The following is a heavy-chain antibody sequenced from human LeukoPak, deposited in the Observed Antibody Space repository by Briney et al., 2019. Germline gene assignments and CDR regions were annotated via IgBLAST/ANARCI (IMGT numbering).Heavy chain of an antibody. Sequence: QPGGSLRLSCIASGFRFSNYAMSWVRQAPGKGLEWVSLIYSGDTTHYADSVKGRFTISRDNSNNTLYLQMNSLRAEDTAVYYCARDTTITLISPHLNAGGAFDIWGQGTMVTVSS. CDR2: IYSGDTT. CDR3: ARDTTITLISPHLNAGGAFDI. D-gene: IGHD1-14*01. J-gene: IGHJ3*02. CDR1: GFRFSNYA. V-gene: IGHV3-66*01.